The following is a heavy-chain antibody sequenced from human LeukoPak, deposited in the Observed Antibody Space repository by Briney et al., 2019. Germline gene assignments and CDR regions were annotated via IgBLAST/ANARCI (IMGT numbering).Heavy chain of an antibody. V-gene: IGHV5-51*01. CDR1: GYMFTGYW. Sequence: GESLKISCKGSGYMFTGYWIGWVRQMPGKGLEWMGIIYPGDSDTRYSPSFRGQVTISADKSISTAYLQWITLKASDTAMYYCARLGPVTATYFFDYWGQGTLVTVSS. J-gene: IGHJ4*02. CDR3: ARLGPVTATYFFDY. D-gene: IGHD2-21*02. CDR2: IYPGDSDT.